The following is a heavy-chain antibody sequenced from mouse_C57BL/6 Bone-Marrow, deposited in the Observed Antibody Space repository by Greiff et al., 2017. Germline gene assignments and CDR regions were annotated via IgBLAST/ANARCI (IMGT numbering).Heavy chain of an antibody. CDR2: ISSGSSTI. CDR1: GFTFSDYG. D-gene: IGHD1-1*01. V-gene: IGHV5-17*01. CDR3: ASSIYYYGWFAY. Sequence: VKVVESGGGLVKPGGSLKLSCAASGFTFSDYGMHWVRQAPEKGLEWVAYISSGSSTIYYADTVKGRFTISRDNAKNTLFLQMTSLRSEDTAMYYCASSIYYYGWFAYWGQGTLVTVSA. J-gene: IGHJ3*01.